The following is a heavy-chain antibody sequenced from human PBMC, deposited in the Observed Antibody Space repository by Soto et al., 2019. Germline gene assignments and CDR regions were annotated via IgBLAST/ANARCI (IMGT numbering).Heavy chain of an antibody. CDR1: GCSISSSSYY. Sequence: SETLSLTCTVSGCSISSSSYYWGWIRQPPGKGLEWIGSIYYSGSTYYNPSLKSRVTMSVDTSKNQFSLKLSSVTAADTAVYYCARHPLSITIFGVVYAFDIWGQGTMVTVSS. V-gene: IGHV4-39*01. CDR2: IYYSGST. CDR3: ARHPLSITIFGVVYAFDI. J-gene: IGHJ3*02. D-gene: IGHD3-3*01.